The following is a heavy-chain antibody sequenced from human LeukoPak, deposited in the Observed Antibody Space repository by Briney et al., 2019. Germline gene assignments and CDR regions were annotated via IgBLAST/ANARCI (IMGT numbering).Heavy chain of an antibody. CDR2: ISYDGSNK. J-gene: IGHJ4*02. D-gene: IGHD3-10*01. CDR1: GFTFSSYG. V-gene: IGHV3-30*03. Sequence: GRSLRLSCAASGFTFSSYGMHWVRQAPGKGLEWVAVISYDGSNKYYADSVKGRFTISRDSSKNTLYLQMNSLRAEDTAVYYCVLGTGGYWGQGTLVTVSS. CDR3: VLGTGGY.